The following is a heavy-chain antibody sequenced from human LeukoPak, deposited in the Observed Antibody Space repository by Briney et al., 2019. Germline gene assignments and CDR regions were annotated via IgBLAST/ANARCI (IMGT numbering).Heavy chain of an antibody. J-gene: IGHJ4*02. Sequence: GGSLRLSCAASGFTVSSNYMSWVRQARGKGREGVPVIYSGGSTYYVEAVKGRFPIYRDNSKDPLHLQMNSLTAEDTALHYCVTSTVAKYDYWGQGTLVAVSS. CDR1: GFTVSSNY. D-gene: IGHD4-11*01. CDR2: IYSGGST. CDR3: VTSTVAKYDY. V-gene: IGHV3-53*01.